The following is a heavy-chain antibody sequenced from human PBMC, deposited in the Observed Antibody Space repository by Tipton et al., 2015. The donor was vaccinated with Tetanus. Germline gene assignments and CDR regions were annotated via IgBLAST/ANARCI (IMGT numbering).Heavy chain of an antibody. CDR3: AKDQGPDYGDQLEY. J-gene: IGHJ4*02. D-gene: IGHD4-17*01. CDR1: GFTFSNYW. Sequence: SLRLSCAASGFTFSNYWMHWVRQAPGKGLVWVSNTDTGGSSATYADSVKGRFTISRDNAKNTLYLQMNSLRAEDTAVYYCAKDQGPDYGDQLEYWGQGILVTVSS. CDR2: TDTGGSSA. V-gene: IGHV3-74*03.